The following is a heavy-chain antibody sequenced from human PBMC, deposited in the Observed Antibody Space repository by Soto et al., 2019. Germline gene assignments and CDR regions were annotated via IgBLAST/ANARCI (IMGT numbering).Heavy chain of an antibody. CDR1: GGSISSYY. V-gene: IGHV4-59*12. D-gene: IGHD1-26*01. CDR3: AREGGIVGATTVDY. CDR2: IYYSGST. Sequence: LSLTCTVSGGSISSYYWSWIRQPPGKGLEWIGYIYYSGSTNYNPSLKSRVTISVDTSKNQFSLKLSSVTAADTAVYYCAREGGIVGATTVDYWGQGTLVTVSS. J-gene: IGHJ4*02.